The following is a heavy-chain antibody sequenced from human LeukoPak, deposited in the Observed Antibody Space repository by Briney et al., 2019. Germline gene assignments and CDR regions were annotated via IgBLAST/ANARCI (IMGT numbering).Heavy chain of an antibody. Sequence: GGSLRLSCAASGFPFDEHAMHWVRQAPGKGLEWVSGISYSSETIGYVDSVKGRFTISRDNVRKSLYLQMNSLRIEDTALYYCAKDRGGGSQLGDAYDVWGQGTMVSVSA. D-gene: IGHD5-24*01. V-gene: IGHV3-9*01. CDR1: GFPFDEHA. J-gene: IGHJ3*01. CDR2: ISYSSETI. CDR3: AKDRGGGSQLGDAYDV.